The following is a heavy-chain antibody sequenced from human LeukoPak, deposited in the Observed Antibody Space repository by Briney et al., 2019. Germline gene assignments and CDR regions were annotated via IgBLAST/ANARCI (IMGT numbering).Heavy chain of an antibody. CDR2: ISGNCGTT. CDR3: AKDTSSGAPAALDY. V-gene: IGHV3-23*01. J-gene: IGHJ4*02. CDR1: GFPFSSYG. D-gene: IGHD6-19*01. Sequence: PVGSLRLSCAASGFPFSSYGMSWVRQAPGKGPEGVSGISGNCGTTYYADSVKRRFTISRDNAKNSLYLQMNSLRAEDTALYYCAKDTSSGAPAALDYWGQGTLVTVSS.